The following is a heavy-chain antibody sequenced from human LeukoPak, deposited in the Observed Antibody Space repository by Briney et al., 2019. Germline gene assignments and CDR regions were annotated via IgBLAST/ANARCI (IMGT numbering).Heavy chain of an antibody. J-gene: IGHJ6*03. V-gene: IGHV1-8*01. Sequence: ASVKVSCKASRYTFTSYDINWVRQATGQGLEWMGWMNPNSGNTGYAQKFQGRVTMTRDTSISTAYMELCSLRSEDTAVYYCARAQGPTTYYDFWSGYYDYYYYYMDVWGKGTTVTVSS. CDR1: RYTFTSYD. CDR3: ARAQGPTTYYDFWSGYYDYYYYYMDV. CDR2: MNPNSGNT. D-gene: IGHD3-3*01.